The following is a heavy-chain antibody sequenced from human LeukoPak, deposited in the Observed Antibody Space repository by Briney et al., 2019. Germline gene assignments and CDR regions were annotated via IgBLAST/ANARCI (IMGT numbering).Heavy chain of an antibody. J-gene: IGHJ4*02. D-gene: IGHD6-19*01. CDR1: GGTFSSYA. V-gene: IGHV1-69*04. CDR2: IIPILGIA. CDR3: ARHPVGYSSGWAFDY. Sequence: ASVKVSCKASGGTFSSYAISWVRQAPGQGLEWMGRIIPILGIANYAQKFQGRVTITADKSTSTAYMELSSLRSEDTAVYYCARHPVGYSSGWAFDYWGQGTLVTVSS.